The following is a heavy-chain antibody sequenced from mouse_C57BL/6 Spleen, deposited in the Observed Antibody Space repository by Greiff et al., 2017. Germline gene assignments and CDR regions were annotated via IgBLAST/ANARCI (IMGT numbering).Heavy chain of an antibody. CDR3: ARGHYYGSSLYYFDY. CDR1: GYAFSSSW. CDR2: IYPGDGDT. J-gene: IGHJ2*01. Sequence: QVQLKQSGPELVKPGASVKISCKASGYAFSSSWMNWVKQRPGKGLEWIGRIYPGDGDTNYNGKFKGKATLTADKSSSTAYMQLSSLTSEDSAVYFCARGHYYGSSLYYFDYWGQGTTLTVSS. V-gene: IGHV1-82*01. D-gene: IGHD1-1*01.